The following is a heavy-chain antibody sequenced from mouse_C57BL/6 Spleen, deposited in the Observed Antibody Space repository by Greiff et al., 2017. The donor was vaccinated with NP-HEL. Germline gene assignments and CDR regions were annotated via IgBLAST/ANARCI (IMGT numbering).Heavy chain of an antibody. CDR2: IDPNSGGT. J-gene: IGHJ1*03. CDR1: GYTFTSYW. V-gene: IGHV1-72*01. Sequence: VQLQQPGAELVKPGASVKLSCKASGYTFTSYWMHWVKQRPGRGLEWIGRIDPNSGGTKYNEKFKSKATLTVDKPSSTAYMQLSSLTSEDSAVYYCARSGALANWVPWYFDVWGTGTTVTVSS. CDR3: ARSGALANWVPWYFDV. D-gene: IGHD4-1*01.